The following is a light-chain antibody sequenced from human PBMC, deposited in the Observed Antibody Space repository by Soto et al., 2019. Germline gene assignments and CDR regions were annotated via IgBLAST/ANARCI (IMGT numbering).Light chain of an antibody. Sequence: EIVLTQSPATLSVSQGERVTLSCRSSESVSNNLAWYQQKPGQAPRLLIFGASARATVIPARFSGSGSGTEFTLTNSSLQSEDFAVYYCQQYNKWPLTCGGGTKVEIK. V-gene: IGKV3-15*01. J-gene: IGKJ4*01. CDR3: QQYNKWPLT. CDR1: ESVSNN. CDR2: GAS.